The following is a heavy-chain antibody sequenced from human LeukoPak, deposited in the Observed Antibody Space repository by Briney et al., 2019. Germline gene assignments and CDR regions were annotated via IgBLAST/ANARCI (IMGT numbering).Heavy chain of an antibody. D-gene: IGHD6-13*01. CDR2: FYWDDDK. V-gene: IGHV2-5*02. Sequence: SGPTLVKPTQTLTLTCTFTGFSINARGVGVGWIRQPPGRALEWLALFYWDDDKTYSPPLKTRLTITKVASKNQVVLIMTDMATVDTGTYYCVHSRRTVIAGNVAFSYFMDVWGKGTTVTVS. CDR3: VHSRRTVIAGNVAFSYFMDV. J-gene: IGHJ6*03. CDR1: GFSINARGVG.